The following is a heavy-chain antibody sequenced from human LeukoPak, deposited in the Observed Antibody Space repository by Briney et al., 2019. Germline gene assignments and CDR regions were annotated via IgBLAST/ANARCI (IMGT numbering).Heavy chain of an antibody. V-gene: IGHV3-23*01. CDR2: ISGSGGST. CDR1: GFTFSSYA. CDR3: ARWLGGYSSGWPGMLFDP. J-gene: IGHJ5*02. D-gene: IGHD6-19*01. Sequence: PGGSLRLSCAASGFTFSSYAMSWVRQAPGKGLEWVSAISGSGGSTYYADSVKGRFTISRDNSKNTLYLQMNSLRAEDTAVYYCARWLGGYSSGWPGMLFDPWGQGTLVTVSS.